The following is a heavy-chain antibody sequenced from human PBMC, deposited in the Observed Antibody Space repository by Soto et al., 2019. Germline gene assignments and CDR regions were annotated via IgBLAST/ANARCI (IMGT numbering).Heavy chain of an antibody. CDR3: ARGRRAYGFGELFPIDY. J-gene: IGHJ4*02. V-gene: IGHV4-59*01. CDR2: IYYSGGT. CDR1: GGSISSFY. Sequence: QVQLQESGPGLVKPSETLSLTCTVSGGSISSFYWSWIRQPPGKGLEYIGYIYYSGGTNYNPSLKSRDTISVDTSKNPFSLKLRSVTAADTAVYYCARGRRAYGFGELFPIDYWGQGTLVTVSS. D-gene: IGHD3-10*01.